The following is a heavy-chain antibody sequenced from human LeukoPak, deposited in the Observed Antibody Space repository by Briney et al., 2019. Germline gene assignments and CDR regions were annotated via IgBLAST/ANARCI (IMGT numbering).Heavy chain of an antibody. V-gene: IGHV3-74*01. Sequence: GGSLRLSCAASGXTFSSYWVHWVRQAPGKGLVWVSQINTDGSSTNYADSVKGRFTISRDNAKNRVYLQMNSLRDEDTAVYYCTASRILDYWGQGTLVTVSS. CDR3: TASRILDY. CDR1: GXTFSSYW. J-gene: IGHJ4*02. D-gene: IGHD2-21*01. CDR2: INTDGSST.